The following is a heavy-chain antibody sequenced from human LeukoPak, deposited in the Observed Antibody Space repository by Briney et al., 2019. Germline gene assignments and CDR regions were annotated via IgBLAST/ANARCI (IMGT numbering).Heavy chain of an antibody. CDR2: IYTSGST. D-gene: IGHD2-15*01. Sequence: SETLSLTCTVSGGSISSYYWSWIRQPAGKGLEWIGRIYTSGSTNYNPSLKSRVTISVDTSKNQFSLKLSSVTAADTAVYYCARRLVAATKGYFDYWGQGTLVTVSS. CDR3: ARRLVAATKGYFDY. CDR1: GGSISSYY. J-gene: IGHJ4*02. V-gene: IGHV4-4*07.